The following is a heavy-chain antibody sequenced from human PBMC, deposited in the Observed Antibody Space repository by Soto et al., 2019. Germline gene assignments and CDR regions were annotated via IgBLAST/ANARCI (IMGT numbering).Heavy chain of an antibody. CDR2: IYHSGIT. Sequence: PSETLSLTCAVSGGSISSSNWWSWVRQPPGKGLEWIGEIYHSGITNYNPSLKSRVTISVDKSKNQFSLKLSSVTDADTAVYYCARIMVDSSGYDHGDYWGQLSLVTVSS. J-gene: IGHJ4*02. V-gene: IGHV4-4*02. CDR3: ARIMVDSSGYDHGDY. CDR1: GGSISSSNW. D-gene: IGHD5-12*01.